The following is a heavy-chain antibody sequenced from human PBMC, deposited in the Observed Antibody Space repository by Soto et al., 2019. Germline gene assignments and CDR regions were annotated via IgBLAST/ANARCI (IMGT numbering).Heavy chain of an antibody. Sequence: ASVKVSCNASGYTFPSYAMHWVRQAPGQRLEWMGWINAGNGNTKYSQKFQGRVTITRDTSASTAYMELSSLRSEDTAVYYCARDCSGGSCYSPYYYYGMDVWGQGTTVTVYS. CDR1: GYTFPSYA. J-gene: IGHJ6*02. CDR2: INAGNGNT. D-gene: IGHD2-15*01. CDR3: ARDCSGGSCYSPYYYYGMDV. V-gene: IGHV1-3*01.